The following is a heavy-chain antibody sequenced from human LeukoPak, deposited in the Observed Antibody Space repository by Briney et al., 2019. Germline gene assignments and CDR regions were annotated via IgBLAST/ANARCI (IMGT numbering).Heavy chain of an antibody. J-gene: IGHJ6*03. CDR1: GGSISSYY. CDR2: IYYSGST. CDR3: ARVYTGYCSSTSCYKEAYYYYYMDV. Sequence: SETLSLTCTVSGGSISSYYWGWIRQPPGKGLEWIGYIYYSGSTNYNPSLKSRVTISVDTSKNQFSLKLSSVTAADTAVYYCARVYTGYCSSTSCYKEAYYYYYMDVWGKGTTVTVSS. D-gene: IGHD2-2*02. V-gene: IGHV4-59*01.